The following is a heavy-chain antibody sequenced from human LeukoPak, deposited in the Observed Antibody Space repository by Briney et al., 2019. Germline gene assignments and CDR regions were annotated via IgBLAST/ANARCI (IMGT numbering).Heavy chain of an antibody. D-gene: IGHD2-21*01. Sequence: GGSLRLSCAASGFSFSSYGMQWVRQAPGKGLEWVAFIRHDGNNKYYVDSVKGRFTISRDNSKNTMYLQMNSLRPEDTAVYYCAKDCGTNCFVHYWGQGILVSVSS. CDR3: AKDCGTNCFVHY. CDR2: IRHDGNNK. J-gene: IGHJ4*02. V-gene: IGHV3-30*02. CDR1: GFSFSSYG.